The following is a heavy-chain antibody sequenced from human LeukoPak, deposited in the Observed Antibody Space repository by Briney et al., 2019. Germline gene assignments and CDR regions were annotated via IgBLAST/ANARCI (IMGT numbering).Heavy chain of an antibody. J-gene: IGHJ4*02. CDR2: IYYSGRT. V-gene: IGHV4-59*01. CDR3: ARGRYSEIDY. D-gene: IGHD1-1*01. CDR1: GGSISSYY. Sequence: SETLSLTCTVSGGSISSYYWSWIRQPPGKGLEWIGYIYYSGRTNYNPSLKSRVTISVDTSKNQFSLKLSSVTAADTAVYYCARGRYSEIDYWGQGTLVTVSS.